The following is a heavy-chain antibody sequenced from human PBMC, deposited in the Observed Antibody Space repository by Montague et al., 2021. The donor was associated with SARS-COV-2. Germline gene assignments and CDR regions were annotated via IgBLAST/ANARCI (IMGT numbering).Heavy chain of an antibody. V-gene: IGHV2-70*01. D-gene: IGHD3-9*01. CDR1: GFSLSTSGMC. Sequence: PALVKPTQTLTLTCTFSGFSLSTSGMCVSWIRQPPGKALEWLALIDWDDDKYYSTSLKTRLTISKDTSKNQVVLTMTNMDPVGTATYYCARTYYDILTGYYTYDYWGQGTLVTVSS. J-gene: IGHJ4*02. CDR2: IDWDDDK. CDR3: ARTYYDILTGYYTYDY.